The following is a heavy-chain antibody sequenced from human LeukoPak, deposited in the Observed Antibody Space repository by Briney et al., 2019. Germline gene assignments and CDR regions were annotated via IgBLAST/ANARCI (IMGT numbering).Heavy chain of an antibody. CDR1: GFTFDDYA. CDR2: ISWNSGSI. J-gene: IGHJ6*03. CDR3: AKDHLRGYMDV. V-gene: IGHV3-9*01. Sequence: PGGSLRLSCAASGFTFDDYAMHTVRQAPGKGLEWVSGISWNSGSIGYADSVKDRFTISRDNAKNSLYLQMNGLRAEDTALYYCAKDHLRGYMDVWGKGTTVTVSS.